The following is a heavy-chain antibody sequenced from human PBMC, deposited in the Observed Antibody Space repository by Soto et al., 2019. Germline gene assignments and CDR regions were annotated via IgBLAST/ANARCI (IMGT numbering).Heavy chain of an antibody. Sequence: PSETLSLTCTVSGGSISSGGYYWSWIRQHPGKGLEWIGYIYYSGSTYYNPSLKSRVTISVDTSKNQFSLKLSSVTAADTAVYYCVRSELGEDNYDSSGYYGYWGQGTLVTVSS. J-gene: IGHJ4*02. CDR2: IYYSGST. CDR3: VRSELGEDNYDSSGYYGY. V-gene: IGHV4-31*03. D-gene: IGHD3-22*01. CDR1: GGSISSGGYY.